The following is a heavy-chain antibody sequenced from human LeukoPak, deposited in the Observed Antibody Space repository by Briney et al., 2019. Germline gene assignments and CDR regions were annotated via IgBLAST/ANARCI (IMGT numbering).Heavy chain of an antibody. V-gene: IGHV3-30*18. J-gene: IGHJ6*02. Sequence: GGSLRLSCAVSGFTFSSYGMHWVRQAPGKGLEWVAVISYDGSNKYYADSEKGRFTISRDKSKNTLYLQMNSLRAEDTAVYYCAKDLLGGDSGSYYEVGELGMDVWGQGTTVTVSS. CDR1: GFTFSSYG. D-gene: IGHD1-26*01. CDR3: AKDLLGGDSGSYYEVGELGMDV. CDR2: ISYDGSNK.